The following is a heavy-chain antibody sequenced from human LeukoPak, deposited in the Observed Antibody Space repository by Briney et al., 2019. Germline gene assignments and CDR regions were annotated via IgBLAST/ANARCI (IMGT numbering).Heavy chain of an antibody. CDR1: GLTFSSYW. J-gene: IGHJ3*02. Sequence: GGSLRLSCAASGLTFSSYWMSWVRQAPGKGLEWVANIKQDGSEKYYVDSVKGRFTISRDNAKNSLYLQMNSLRAEETAVYYCARESYLSSPSVFDIWGQGTMVTVSS. V-gene: IGHV3-7*01. CDR3: ARESYLSSPSVFDI. CDR2: IKQDGSEK.